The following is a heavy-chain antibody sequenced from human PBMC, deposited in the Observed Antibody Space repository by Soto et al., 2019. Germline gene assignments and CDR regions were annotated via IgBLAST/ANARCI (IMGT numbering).Heavy chain of an antibody. CDR3: ARGSHDYYFDY. V-gene: IGHV4-30-2*01. CDR1: GGSISSGGYS. J-gene: IGHJ4*02. D-gene: IGHD1-1*01. Sequence: SETLSLTCAVSGGSISSGGYSWSWIRQPPGKGLEWIGYIYHSGSTYYNPSLKSRVTISVDRSKNQFSLKLSSVTAADTAVYYCARGSHDYYFDYWGQGTPVTVS. CDR2: IYHSGST.